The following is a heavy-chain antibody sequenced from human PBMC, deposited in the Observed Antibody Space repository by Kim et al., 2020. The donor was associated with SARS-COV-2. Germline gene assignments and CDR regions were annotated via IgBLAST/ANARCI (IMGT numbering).Heavy chain of an antibody. D-gene: IGHD1-1*01. Sequence: GYAQKFQGRVTMTRNTSISTAYMELSSLRSEDTAVYYCARGHWIDYYFDYWGQGTLVTVSS. V-gene: IGHV1-8*01. J-gene: IGHJ4*02. CDR3: ARGHWIDYYFDY.